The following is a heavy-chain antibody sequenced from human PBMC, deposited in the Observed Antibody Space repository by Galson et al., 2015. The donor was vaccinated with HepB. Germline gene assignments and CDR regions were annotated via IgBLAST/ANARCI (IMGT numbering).Heavy chain of an antibody. D-gene: IGHD3-3*01. CDR2: ISAYNGNT. J-gene: IGHJ6*02. V-gene: IGHV1-18*04. Sequence: SVKVSCKASGYTFTSYGISWVRQAPGQGLEWMGWISAYNGNTNYAQKLQGRVTMTTDTSTSTAYMELRSLRSDDTAVYYCARSNYDFWSGYPGLGYYYYYGMDVWGQGTTVTVSS. CDR3: ARSNYDFWSGYPGLGYYYYYGMDV. CDR1: GYTFTSYG.